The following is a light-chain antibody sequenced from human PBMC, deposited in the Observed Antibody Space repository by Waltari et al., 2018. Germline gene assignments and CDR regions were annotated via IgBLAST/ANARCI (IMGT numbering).Light chain of an antibody. V-gene: IGLV5-45*03. CDR1: SGFNVGNSM. CDR2: YKSGSDN. CDR3: MSGHRTAVV. J-gene: IGLJ2*01. Sequence: QAVLTQPSSLSASPGASASLTCTLRSGFNVGNSMIYWYQQKPGRPPHFLLRYKSGSDNQQGPVVPSRVSGDKDASANAGILRISGLQSEDEADYHCMSGHRTAVVVGGGTRLTGL.